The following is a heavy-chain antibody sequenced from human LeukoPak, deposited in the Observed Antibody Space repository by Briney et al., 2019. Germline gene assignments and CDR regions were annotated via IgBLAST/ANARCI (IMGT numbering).Heavy chain of an antibody. Sequence: ASVKVSCKASGYTFTSYYMHWVRQAPGQGLEWMGIINPSGGSTSYPQQFQGRVTMTTDTSTSAVYMELSSLRSEDTAVYYCARVRRGIAANYFDYWGQGTLVTVSS. V-gene: IGHV1-46*01. J-gene: IGHJ4*02. CDR1: GYTFTSYY. CDR2: INPSGGST. CDR3: ARVRRGIAANYFDY. D-gene: IGHD6-13*01.